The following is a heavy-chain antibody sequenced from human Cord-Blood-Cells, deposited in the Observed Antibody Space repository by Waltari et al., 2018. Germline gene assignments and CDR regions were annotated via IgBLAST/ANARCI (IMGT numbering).Heavy chain of an antibody. CDR1: GYTFTGSY. D-gene: IGHD2-2*01. J-gene: IGHJ4*02. CDR2: INPNSGGT. Sequence: QVQLVQSGAEVKKHGASVKVSCKASGYTFTGSYLPWVRQAPGQGLEWMGWINPNSGGTNYAQKFQGRVTMTRDTSISTAYMELSRLRSDDTAVYYCARWGYCSSTSCFDYWGQGTLVTVSS. V-gene: IGHV1-2*02. CDR3: ARWGYCSSTSCFDY.